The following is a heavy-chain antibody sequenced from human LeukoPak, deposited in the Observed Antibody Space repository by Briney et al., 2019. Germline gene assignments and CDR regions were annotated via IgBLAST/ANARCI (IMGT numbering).Heavy chain of an antibody. CDR1: GFTVSSNY. J-gene: IGHJ2*01. D-gene: IGHD3-22*01. CDR3: ARAPGYYDSSGYYSFWYFDL. Sequence: PGGSLRLSCAASGFTVSSNYVSWVRQAPGKGLEWVSVIYSGGSTYYADSVKGRFTISRDNSKNTLYLQMNSLRAEDTAVYYCARAPGYYDSSGYYSFWYFDLWGRGTLVTVSS. CDR2: IYSGGST. V-gene: IGHV3-53*01.